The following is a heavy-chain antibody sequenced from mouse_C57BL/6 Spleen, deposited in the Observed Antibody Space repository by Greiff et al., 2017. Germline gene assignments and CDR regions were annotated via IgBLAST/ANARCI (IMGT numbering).Heavy chain of an antibody. CDR2: IYPADGDT. CDR3: ERDGDYYSSRKYAMDY. J-gene: IGHJ2*01. CDR1: GYAFSSSW. D-gene: IGHD1-1*01. Sequence: VQLQQSGPELVKPGASVKISCKASGYAFSSSWMNWVKQRPGQGLEWIGRIYPADGDTNSNRKFKGKATLTVAKSSSTAYMQLSSLTSEDSAVYSGERDGDYYSSRKYAMDYWGQGTTLTVSS. V-gene: IGHV1-82*01.